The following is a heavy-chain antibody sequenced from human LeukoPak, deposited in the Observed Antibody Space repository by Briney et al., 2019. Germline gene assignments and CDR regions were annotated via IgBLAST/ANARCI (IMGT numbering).Heavy chain of an antibody. J-gene: IGHJ6*02. CDR2: IIPIFGTA. CDR3: AGVQASSGWYLGYYYYYGMDV. V-gene: IGHV1-69*13. Sequence: SVKVSCKASGGTFSGYAISWVRQAPGQGLEWMGGIIPIFGTANYAQKFQGRVTITADESTSTAYMELSSLRSEDTAVYYRAGVQASSGWYLGYYYYYGMDVWGQGTTVTVSS. CDR1: GGTFSGYA. D-gene: IGHD6-19*01.